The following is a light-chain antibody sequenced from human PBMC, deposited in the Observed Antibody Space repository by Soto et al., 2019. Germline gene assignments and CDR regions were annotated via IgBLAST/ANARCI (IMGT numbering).Light chain of an antibody. CDR3: QQYNDWSRT. CDR2: GAS. J-gene: IGKJ1*01. CDR1: QSVSSN. Sequence: DIVMTQSPAILSVSPGERATLSCRVSQSVSSNLAWYQQKPGQAPRLLIFGASTRAAGIPARFSGSGSGTEFTLTISSLQSGDFAVYYCQQYNDWSRTFGQGTNVEVK. V-gene: IGKV3-15*01.